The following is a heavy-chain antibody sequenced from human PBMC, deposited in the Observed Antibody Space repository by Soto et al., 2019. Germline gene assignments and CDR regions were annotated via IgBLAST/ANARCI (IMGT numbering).Heavy chain of an antibody. J-gene: IGHJ5*02. CDR1: GASIGSGGYS. CDR3: ARLPGP. CDR2: IYHSGST. V-gene: IGHV4-30-2*01. Sequence: PSETLSLTCAVSGASIGSGGYSWSWIRQPPGKGLEWIGYIYHSGSTYYTPSLTSRVTISVDRSKHQFSLKLSSVTAADMAVYYCARLPGPWGQGNLVTVS.